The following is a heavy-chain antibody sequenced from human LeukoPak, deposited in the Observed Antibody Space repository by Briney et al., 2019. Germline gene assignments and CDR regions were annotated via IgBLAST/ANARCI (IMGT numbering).Heavy chain of an antibody. V-gene: IGHV4-59*01. CDR2: IYYSGST. J-gene: IGHJ6*03. D-gene: IGHD3-16*02. CDR3: ARVSLGTGTTAYYYYMDV. Sequence: SETLSLTCTVSGGSISSYYWSWIRQPPGKGLEWIGYIYYSGSTNYNPSLKSRVTIPVDTSKNQFSLKLSSVTAADTAVYSCARVSLGTGTTAYYYYMDVWGKGTTVTVSS. CDR1: GGSISSYY.